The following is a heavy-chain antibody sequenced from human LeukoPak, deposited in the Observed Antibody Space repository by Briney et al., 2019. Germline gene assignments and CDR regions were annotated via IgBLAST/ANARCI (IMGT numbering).Heavy chain of an antibody. V-gene: IGHV3-74*01. CDR2: INSDGRST. J-gene: IGHJ5*02. Sequence: PGGSLXLSXXXXXXXFXSYWMHWVRQAPGKGLVWVSRINSDGRSTIYADSVKGRFTISRDNAKNTLYLQMNSLRVEDTAVYYCARDTGTWGQGTLVTVSS. CDR1: XXXFXSYW. CDR3: ARDTGT. D-gene: IGHD3-10*01.